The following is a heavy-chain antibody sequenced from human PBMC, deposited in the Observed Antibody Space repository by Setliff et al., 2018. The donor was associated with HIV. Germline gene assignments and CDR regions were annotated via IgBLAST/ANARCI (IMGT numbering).Heavy chain of an antibody. D-gene: IGHD5-12*01. CDR1: GYPLTDFS. Sequence: ASVKVSCKVSGYPLTDFSIHWVRQAPGKGLEWMGGFDPEDGETIYAQKFQGRVTMTEDTSTNTAYMELSSLRSEDTAVYYCAIEGAGGWLRPMPDYWGQGTLVTAPQ. CDR3: AIEGAGGWLRPMPDY. V-gene: IGHV1-24*01. CDR2: FDPEDGET. J-gene: IGHJ4*02.